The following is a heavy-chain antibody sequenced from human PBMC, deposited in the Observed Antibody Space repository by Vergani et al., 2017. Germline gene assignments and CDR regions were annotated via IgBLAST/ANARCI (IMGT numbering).Heavy chain of an antibody. CDR1: GYTLSNYY. Sequence: QVQVVQSGAEVKKSGASVKVSCKTSGYTLSNYYMHWVRQAPGQGLEWMGIINPSGGHTNYAQKFQGRVTMTRDTSTSTVDMELSSLRSEDTAIYYCARGDYGILTVYRYWGQGTLVTVSA. J-gene: IGHJ4*02. CDR3: ARGDYGILTVYRY. V-gene: IGHV1-46*03. CDR2: INPSGGHT. D-gene: IGHD3-9*01.